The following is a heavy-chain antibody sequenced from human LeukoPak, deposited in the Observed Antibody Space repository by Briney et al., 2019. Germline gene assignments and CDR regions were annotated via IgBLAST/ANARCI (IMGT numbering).Heavy chain of an antibody. D-gene: IGHD6-19*01. J-gene: IGHJ4*02. CDR2: IRFDGSDI. Sequence: GGSLRLSCAASGFTFSSSGMHWVRQAPGKGLEWVAFIRFDGSDIYYGDSVKGRFTISRDNSKNTLYLHLNSLRGEDTAVYYCARWDSSGYLDYWGQGTLVTVSS. V-gene: IGHV3-30*02. CDR1: GFTFSSSG. CDR3: ARWDSSGYLDY.